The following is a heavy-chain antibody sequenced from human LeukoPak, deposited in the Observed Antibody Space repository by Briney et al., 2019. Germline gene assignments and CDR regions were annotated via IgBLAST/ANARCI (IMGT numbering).Heavy chain of an antibody. Sequence: ASVKVSCKVSGYTLTELSMHWVRQAPGKGLEWMGGFDPEDGETIYAQKFQGRVTITADESTSTAYMELSSLRSEDTAVYYCARAEPRGSVWYPYWGQGTLVTVSS. CDR1: GYTLTELS. CDR3: ARAEPRGSVWYPY. J-gene: IGHJ4*02. CDR2: FDPEDGET. V-gene: IGHV1-24*01. D-gene: IGHD6-13*01.